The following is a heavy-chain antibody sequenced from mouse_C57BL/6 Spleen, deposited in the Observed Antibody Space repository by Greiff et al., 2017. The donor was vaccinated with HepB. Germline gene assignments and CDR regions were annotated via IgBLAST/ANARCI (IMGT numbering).Heavy chain of an antibody. V-gene: IGHV1-69*01. Sequence: VQLQQSGAELVMPGASVKLSCKASGYTFTSYWMHWVKQRPGQGLEWIGEIDPSDSYTNYNQKFKGKSTLTVDKSSSTAYMQLSSLTSEDSAVYYCARHGSSAGDYWGQGTTLTVSS. CDR2: IDPSDSYT. D-gene: IGHD1-1*01. J-gene: IGHJ2*01. CDR3: ARHGSSAGDY. CDR1: GYTFTSYW.